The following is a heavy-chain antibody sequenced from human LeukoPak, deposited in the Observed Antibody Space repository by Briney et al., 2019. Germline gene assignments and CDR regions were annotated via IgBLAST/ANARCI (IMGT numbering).Heavy chain of an antibody. V-gene: IGHV1-2*02. Sequence: ASVKVSCKASGYTFTGYYMHWVRQAPGQGLEWMGWINPNMGGTNYAQKFQGRFTMTRDTSIRTAYRELSRLRSDDTAVYYCGRGQGHGGNSWNYWGQGTLVTVSS. D-gene: IGHD4-23*01. CDR3: GRGQGHGGNSWNY. CDR1: GYTFTGYY. J-gene: IGHJ4*02. CDR2: INPNMGGT.